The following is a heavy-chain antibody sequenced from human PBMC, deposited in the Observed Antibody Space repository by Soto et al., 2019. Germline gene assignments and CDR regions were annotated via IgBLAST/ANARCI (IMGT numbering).Heavy chain of an antibody. J-gene: IGHJ6*02. CDR2: IYYSGST. CDR3: ARGYYDSSGYQRREYYYGMDV. V-gene: IGHV4-39*01. D-gene: IGHD3-22*01. Sequence: SETLSLTCTVSGGSISSSSYYWGWIRQPPGKGLEWIGSIYYSGSTYYNPSLKSRVTISVDTSKNQFSLKLSSVTAADTAVYYCARGYYDSSGYQRREYYYGMDVWGQGTTVTVSS. CDR1: GGSISSSSYY.